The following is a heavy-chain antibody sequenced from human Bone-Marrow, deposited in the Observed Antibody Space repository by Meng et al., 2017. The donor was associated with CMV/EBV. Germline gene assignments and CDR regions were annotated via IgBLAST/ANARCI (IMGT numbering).Heavy chain of an antibody. CDR3: ARAGGLEQLAYYYYGMDV. CDR2: ISNSGSNI. J-gene: IGHJ6*02. V-gene: IGHV3-11*04. D-gene: IGHD6-6*01. Sequence: GGSLRLSCAASGFTFSDYYMTWIRQAPGKGLEWVSCISNSGSNIYYADSVKGRFTISRDNAKNSLYLQMNSLRAEDTAVYYCARAGGLEQLAYYYYGMDVWGQGTTVTVSS. CDR1: GFTFSDYY.